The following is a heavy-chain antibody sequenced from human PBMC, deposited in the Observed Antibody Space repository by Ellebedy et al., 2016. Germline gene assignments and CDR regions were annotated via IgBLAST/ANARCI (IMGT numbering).Heavy chain of an antibody. D-gene: IGHD3-22*01. CDR1: GGSISSYY. CDR3: ARDHIYDSSGYYYRDAFDI. V-gene: IGHV4-59*01. CDR2: IYDSGST. J-gene: IGHJ3*02. Sequence: SETLSLTCTVSGGSISSYYWSWIRQPPGKGLEWIGYIYDSGSTNYNPSLRSRVTITVDTSKSQFSLKLSSVTAADTAVYYCARDHIYDSSGYYYRDAFDIWGQGTMVTVSS.